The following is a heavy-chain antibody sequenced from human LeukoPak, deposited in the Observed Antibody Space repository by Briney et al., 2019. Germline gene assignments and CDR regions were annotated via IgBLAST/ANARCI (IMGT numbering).Heavy chain of an antibody. CDR1: GHTFTSYG. CDR3: ARGGYYDFWSGYPTVPDY. V-gene: IGHV1-18*01. D-gene: IGHD3-3*01. Sequence: ASVKVSCKASGHTFTSYGISWVRQAPGQGLEWMGWISAYNGNTNYAQKLQGRVTMTTDTSTSTAYMELRSLRSDDTAVYYCARGGYYDFWSGYPTVPDYWGQGTLVTVSS. J-gene: IGHJ4*02. CDR2: ISAYNGNT.